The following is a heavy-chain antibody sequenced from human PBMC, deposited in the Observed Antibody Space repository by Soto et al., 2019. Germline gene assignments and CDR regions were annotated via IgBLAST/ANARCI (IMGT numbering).Heavy chain of an antibody. D-gene: IGHD5-12*01. J-gene: IGHJ1*01. CDR1: VGSFRSFG. V-gene: IGHV1-69*13. CDR2: IIPVFGRP. CDR3: AREGSGYNL. Sequence: SVKVSCKASVGSFRSFGISWLRQAPGQGLEWMCGIIPVFGRPNYAQRFRGRLTITADESTNTVYLELIDLRSEDTAVYYCAREGSGYNLWGQGTQVTVS.